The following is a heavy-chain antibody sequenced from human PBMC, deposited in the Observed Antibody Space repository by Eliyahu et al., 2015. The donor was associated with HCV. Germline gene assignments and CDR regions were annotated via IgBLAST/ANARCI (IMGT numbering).Heavy chain of an antibody. V-gene: IGHV3-30-3*01. Sequence: QVQLVESGGAVVQPGRSLGLSCGASGFTXTKLPXHWVXQAPGKGLEWVAVISDNGSKTYYADSVKGRFTISRDNSKHTLYLQMTTLTIEDSAVYYCATGSTTDHWGQGTLVTVSS. CDR3: ATGSTTDH. CDR1: GFTXTKLP. J-gene: IGHJ4*02. D-gene: IGHD5/OR15-5a*01. CDR2: ISDNGSKT.